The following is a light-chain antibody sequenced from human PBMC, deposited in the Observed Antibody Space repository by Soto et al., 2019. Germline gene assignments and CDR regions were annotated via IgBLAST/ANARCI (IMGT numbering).Light chain of an antibody. J-gene: IGKJ4*01. CDR2: AAS. Sequence: DIQMTQSPSSLSASVGDRVTITCRASQSITTYLNWYQQKPGKAPKLLIYAASNLQSGDPSRFSGSGSGTDFTLTISSQQPEDFASYYCQQSHSLPRTFGGGTKVEI. CDR1: QSITTY. CDR3: QQSHSLPRT. V-gene: IGKV1-39*01.